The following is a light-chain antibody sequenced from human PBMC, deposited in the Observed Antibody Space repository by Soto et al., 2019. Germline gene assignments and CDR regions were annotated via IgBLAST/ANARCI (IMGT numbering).Light chain of an antibody. CDR3: QARDVWPS. CDR1: QSVSTS. J-gene: IGKJ1*01. CDR2: DAS. V-gene: IGKV3-11*01. Sequence: NVVTQSPVTLALSPGESAVLSCRASQSVSTSLAWYQHKPGQAPRLFIYDASKRAPGIPARFTGSGSGTDFTLTISSLEPEDIAVYYCQARDVWPSFGQGTKVDIK.